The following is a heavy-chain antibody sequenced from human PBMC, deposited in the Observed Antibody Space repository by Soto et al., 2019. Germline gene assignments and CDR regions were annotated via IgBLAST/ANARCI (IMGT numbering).Heavy chain of an antibody. D-gene: IGHD6-13*01. Sequence: QVQLVQSGAEVKKPGSSVKVSCKASGDTFSSNAINWVRQAPGQGLEWMGGINPIFGTAKYAKKLQGRVTITADKSTSTAYMELSSLRSEDTAVYYCAREAAAGRNWFDPWGQGTLVTVSS. CDR2: INPIFGTA. CDR3: AREAAAGRNWFDP. CDR1: GDTFSSNA. V-gene: IGHV1-69*06. J-gene: IGHJ5*02.